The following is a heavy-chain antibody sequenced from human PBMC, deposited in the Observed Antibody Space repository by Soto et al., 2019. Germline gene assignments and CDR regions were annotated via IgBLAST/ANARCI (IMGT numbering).Heavy chain of an antibody. CDR3: ARVRENMIVVGGYFDY. V-gene: IGHV4-30-2*01. Sequence: SETLSLTCAVSGGSISSGGYSWSWIRQPPGKGLEWIGYIYHSGSTYYNQSLKSRVTISVDRSKNQFSLKLSSVTAADTAVYYCARVRENMIVVGGYFDYGGQGTLVTVSS. J-gene: IGHJ4*02. D-gene: IGHD3-22*01. CDR1: GGSISSGGYS. CDR2: IYHSGST.